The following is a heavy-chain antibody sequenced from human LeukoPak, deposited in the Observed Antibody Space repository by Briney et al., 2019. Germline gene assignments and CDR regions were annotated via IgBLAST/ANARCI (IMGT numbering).Heavy chain of an antibody. Sequence: SETLSLTCTVSGGSISSSSYYWSWIRQPPGKGLEWIGYTDHSGNTYYNPSLKSRVTISVPTSKNQFSLKLSSVTAADTAVYYCARAMVDVNLYYFDYWGQGTLVTVSS. CDR2: TDHSGNT. D-gene: IGHD2-15*01. CDR1: GGSISSSSYY. CDR3: ARAMVDVNLYYFDY. J-gene: IGHJ4*02. V-gene: IGHV4-30-2*01.